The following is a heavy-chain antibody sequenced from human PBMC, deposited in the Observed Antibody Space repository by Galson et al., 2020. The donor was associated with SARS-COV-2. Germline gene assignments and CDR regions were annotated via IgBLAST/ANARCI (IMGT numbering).Heavy chain of an antibody. CDR2: IDSTGGFI. CDR1: GFIFSVYA. J-gene: IGHJ6*03. Sequence: GESLKISCGGSGFIFSVYAMNWVRQAPGKGLEWVATIDSTGGFIYYQDSVQGRFTISRDNSQDTVFLPMNRLRAEDTAVYHCAKTLVGNGGYMDVWGKGTTVTVSS. D-gene: IGHD2-2*01. V-gene: IGHV3-23*01. CDR3: AKTLVGNGGYMDV.